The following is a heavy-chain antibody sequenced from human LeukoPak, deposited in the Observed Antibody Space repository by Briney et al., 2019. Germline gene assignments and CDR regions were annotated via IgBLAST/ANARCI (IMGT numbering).Heavy chain of an antibody. CDR3: VRVGVRVWFDS. J-gene: IGHJ5*01. CDR1: GFSFSHYA. CDR2: HSSRRAYI. Sequence: MPGGSQRLSCAASGFSFSHYAMNWLPHAPGKGLEWVSAHSSRRAYIQYAESVKGRFTISRDAAKNSLYLQLGSLRVQDTAVYYCVRVGVRVWFDSWGQGTLVTVSS. D-gene: IGHD3-16*01. V-gene: IGHV3-21*01.